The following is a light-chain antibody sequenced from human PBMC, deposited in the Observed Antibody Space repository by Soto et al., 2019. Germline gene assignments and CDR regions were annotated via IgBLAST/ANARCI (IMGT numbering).Light chain of an antibody. CDR3: NSYTSTSTLVV. CDR1: SSDVGGYNY. CDR2: DVS. Sequence: QSALTQTASVSGSPGQSITISCTGSSSDVGGYNYVSWYQQHPGKAPKLMIYDVSNRPSGVSNRFSGSKSGNTASLTISGLQAEDEADYYCNSYTSTSTLVVFGGGTKLTVL. J-gene: IGLJ2*01. V-gene: IGLV2-14*01.